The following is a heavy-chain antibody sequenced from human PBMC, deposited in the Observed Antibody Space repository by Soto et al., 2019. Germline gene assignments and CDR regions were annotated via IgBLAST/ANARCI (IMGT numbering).Heavy chain of an antibody. D-gene: IGHD3-10*01. CDR3: ASGWALDF. Sequence: QVQLQQSGPGLVKPSQTLSVTCTISGDSVSSNSAAWNWIRQSPSRGLEWLGRTYHRSEGHSDYAASLKGRITINPDTSKNHFTLQRISVTLGDRAVYYCASGWALDFRGQGKKVTVSS. CDR1: GDSVSSNSAA. V-gene: IGHV6-1*01. CDR2: TYHRSEGHS. J-gene: IGHJ3*01.